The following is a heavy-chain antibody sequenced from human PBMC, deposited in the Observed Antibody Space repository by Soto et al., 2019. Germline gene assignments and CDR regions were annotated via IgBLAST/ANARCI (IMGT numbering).Heavy chain of an antibody. J-gene: IGHJ6*01. CDR2: IFPGDSDT. CDR3: ARVWLMTVIRVHFHFFDLDV. Sequence: GESPKISCKGSGYTFTTYWIGWVRQMPGKGLEWMGIIFPGDSDTRYSPSFQGHVTISADKSTGTAFLQWRSLAASDTGLYYCARVWLMTVIRVHFHFFDLDVWGPGTTVTVSA. D-gene: IGHD6-19*01. CDR1: GYTFTTYW. V-gene: IGHV5-51*01.